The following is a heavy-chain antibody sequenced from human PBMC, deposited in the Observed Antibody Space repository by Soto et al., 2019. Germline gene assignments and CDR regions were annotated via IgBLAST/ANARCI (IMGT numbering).Heavy chain of an antibody. V-gene: IGHV1-69*01. CDR1: GGTFSTYA. CDR3: ARSQGSSTSLEIYYYYYYGMDV. J-gene: IGHJ6*02. Sequence: QVQLVQSGAEVKKPGSSVKVSCKASGGTFSTYAISWFRQAPGQGLEGLGGIIPISDTTNYAQKFQGRVTITADESTSTAYMELSSLRSEDTAVYYCARSQGSSTSLEIYYYYYYGMDVWGQGTTVTVSS. D-gene: IGHD2-2*01. CDR2: IIPISDTT.